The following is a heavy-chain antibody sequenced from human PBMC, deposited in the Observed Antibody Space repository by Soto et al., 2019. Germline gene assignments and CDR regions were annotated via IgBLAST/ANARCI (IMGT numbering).Heavy chain of an antibody. Sequence: QVQLVQSGAEVKKPGSSVKVSCKASGGTFSSYAISWVRQAPGQGLEWMGGIIPIFGTANYAQKFQGRVTITADKSTSTAYMELSSLRSEDTAVYYCAREGSSGWYEGRVYRNFDYWGQGTLVTVSS. V-gene: IGHV1-69*06. CDR2: IIPIFGTA. D-gene: IGHD6-19*01. J-gene: IGHJ4*02. CDR3: AREGSSGWYEGRVYRNFDY. CDR1: GGTFSSYA.